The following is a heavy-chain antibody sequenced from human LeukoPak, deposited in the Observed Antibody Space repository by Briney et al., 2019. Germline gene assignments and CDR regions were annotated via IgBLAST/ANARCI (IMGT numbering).Heavy chain of an antibody. CDR3: ARTSIAARRANAFDI. J-gene: IGHJ3*02. D-gene: IGHD6-6*01. CDR2: IYHSGST. CDR1: GGSISSGGYS. Sequence: PSQTLSLTCAVSGGSISSGGYSWSWIRQPPGKGLEWIGYIYHSGSTYYNPSLKSRVTISVDRSKNQFSLKLSSVTAADTAVYYCARTSIAARRANAFDIWGQGTMVTVSS. V-gene: IGHV4-30-2*01.